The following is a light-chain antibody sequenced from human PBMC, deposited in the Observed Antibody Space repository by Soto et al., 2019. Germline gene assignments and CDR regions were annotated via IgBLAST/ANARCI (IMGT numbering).Light chain of an antibody. V-gene: IGKV1-39*01. CDR3: QQSYSTLWT. CDR1: QSISSY. J-gene: IGKJ1*01. Sequence: DIQMTQSPSSLSASVGDRVTITCRASQSISSYLNWYQQIPGKAPKLLIYAASSLQSGVPSRFSGSGSGTDFPLTISSLQPEDFATYYCQQSYSTLWTFGQGTKVEIK. CDR2: AAS.